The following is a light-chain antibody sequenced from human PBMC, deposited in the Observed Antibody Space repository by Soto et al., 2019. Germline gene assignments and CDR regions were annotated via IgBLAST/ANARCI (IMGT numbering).Light chain of an antibody. Sequence: DIQMTQAPSSLSGSVGDRFTITCLVSRDISNYVAWFQQKPGKAPKPLIYAASILQSGVPSKFSGSGSGTDFTLTINSLQPEDFATYYCQQYNSYPWTYGQGTKVDIK. CDR1: RDISNY. CDR3: QQYNSYPWT. J-gene: IGKJ1*01. V-gene: IGKV1-16*02. CDR2: AAS.